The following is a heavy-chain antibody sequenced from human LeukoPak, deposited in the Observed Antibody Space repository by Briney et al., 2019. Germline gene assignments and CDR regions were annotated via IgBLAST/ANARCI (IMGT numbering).Heavy chain of an antibody. V-gene: IGHV3-33*01. CDR3: ARGMYYYDSSGPYGMDV. CDR2: IWYDGSNK. D-gene: IGHD3-22*01. CDR1: GFTFSSYG. J-gene: IGHJ6*02. Sequence: PGGSLRLSCAASGFTFSSYGMHWVRQAPGKGLEWVAVIWYDGSNKYYADSVKGRFTISRDNSKNTLYLQMNSLRAEDTAVYYCARGMYYYDSSGPYGMDVWGQGTTVTVSS.